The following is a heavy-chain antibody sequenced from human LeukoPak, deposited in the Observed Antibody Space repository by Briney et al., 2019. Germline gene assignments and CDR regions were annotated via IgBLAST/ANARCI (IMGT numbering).Heavy chain of an antibody. V-gene: IGHV4-4*09. CDR2: IFPSGSA. CDR3: ARRNHYFYYMDV. J-gene: IGHJ6*03. Sequence: SETLSLTCTVFGGSISSYYWSWIRQSPVKGLEWIGYIFPSGSAFYNPSLESRVTISLDTSENQFSLTLSSVTAADTAVYYCARRNHYFYYMDVWGKGTTVTVSS. CDR1: GGSISSYY.